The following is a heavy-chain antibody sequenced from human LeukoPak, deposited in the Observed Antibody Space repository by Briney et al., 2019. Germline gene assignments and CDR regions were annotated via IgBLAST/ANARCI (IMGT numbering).Heavy chain of an antibody. CDR1: GFTFSSYG. CDR2: IWYEGRKK. J-gene: IGHJ6*02. Sequence: GGSLRLSCAAPGFTFSSYGVHWVRPAPGKGLGWVGVIWYEGRKKYYADSVKGRFLISRDNSKNTLYLQMNSLRAEDTAVYYCARDLGSGYSSSWYPGYYYGMDVWGQGTTVTASS. D-gene: IGHD6-13*01. CDR3: ARDLGSGYSSSWYPGYYYGMDV. V-gene: IGHV3-33*01.